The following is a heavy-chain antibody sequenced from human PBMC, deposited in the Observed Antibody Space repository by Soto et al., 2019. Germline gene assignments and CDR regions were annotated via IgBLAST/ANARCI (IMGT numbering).Heavy chain of an antibody. CDR1: GYTFTSYG. V-gene: IGHV1-18*01. CDR2: ISAYNGNT. Sequence: ASEKVSCKASGYTFTSYGISWVRQAPGQGLERMGWISAYNGNTNYAQKLQGRVTMTTDTSTSTAYMELRSLRSDDTAVYYCVSALVADYYDSSGYGPDAFDIWGQGTMVTVSS. CDR3: VSALVADYYDSSGYGPDAFDI. D-gene: IGHD3-22*01. J-gene: IGHJ3*02.